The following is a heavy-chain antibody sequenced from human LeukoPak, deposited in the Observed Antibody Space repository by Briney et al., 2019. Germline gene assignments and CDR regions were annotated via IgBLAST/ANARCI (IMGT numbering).Heavy chain of an antibody. J-gene: IGHJ5*02. V-gene: IGHV1-2*02. CDR1: GYTFTGYY. D-gene: IGHD3-3*01. CDR3: ARDRHDFWSGYFVRRFDP. CDR2: INPNSGGT. Sequence: RASVKVSCKASGYTFTGYYMHWVRQAPGQGLEWMGWINPNSGGTNYALKFQGRVTMTRDTSISTAYMELSRLRSDDTAVYYCARDRHDFWSGYFVRRFDPWGQGTLVTVSS.